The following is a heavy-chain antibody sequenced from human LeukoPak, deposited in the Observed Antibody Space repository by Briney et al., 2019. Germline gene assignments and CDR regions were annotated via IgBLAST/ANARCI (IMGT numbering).Heavy chain of an antibody. V-gene: IGHV1-69*05. J-gene: IGHJ4*02. D-gene: IGHD6-19*01. CDR3: ASNLAVAGTGYFDY. CDR2: IIPIFGTA. CDR1: GCTFSSYA. Sequence: GSSVKVSCKASGCTFSSYAISWVRQAPGQGLEWMGGIIPIFGTANYAQQFQGRVTITTDESTSTAYMELSSLRSEDTAVYYCASNLAVAGTGYFDYWGQGTLVTVSS.